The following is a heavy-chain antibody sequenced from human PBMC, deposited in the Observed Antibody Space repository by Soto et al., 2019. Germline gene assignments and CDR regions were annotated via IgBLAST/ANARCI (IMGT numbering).Heavy chain of an antibody. Sequence: SETLSLTCAVSGGSISSSNWWSLVRQPPGKGLEWSGEIYHSGSTNYNPSLKSRVTISIDKSKNQFSLKLSSVTAADTAVYYCARRWMVRGVMNWFDPWGQGTLVTVSS. J-gene: IGHJ5*02. CDR2: IYHSGST. D-gene: IGHD3-10*01. V-gene: IGHV4-4*02. CDR3: ARRWMVRGVMNWFDP. CDR1: GGSISSSNW.